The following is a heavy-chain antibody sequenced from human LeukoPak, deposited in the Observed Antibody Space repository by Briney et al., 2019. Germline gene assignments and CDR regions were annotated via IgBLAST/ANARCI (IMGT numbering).Heavy chain of an antibody. CDR3: ARESYYYDSSGYLHDAFDI. D-gene: IGHD3-22*01. CDR2: ISSSSTI. CDR1: GFTFSSYS. V-gene: IGHV3-48*01. Sequence: GGSLRLSCAASGFTFSSYSMNWVRQAPGKGLEWVSYISSSSTIYYADSVKGRFTISRDNAKNSLYLQMNSLRAEDTAVYYCARESYYYDSSGYLHDAFDIWGQGTMVTVSS. J-gene: IGHJ3*02.